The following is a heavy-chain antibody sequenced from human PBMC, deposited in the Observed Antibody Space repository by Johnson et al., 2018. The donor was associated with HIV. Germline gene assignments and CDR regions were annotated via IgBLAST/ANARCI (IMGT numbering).Heavy chain of an antibody. CDR2: ISGSGGST. CDR1: GFTFSSYA. J-gene: IGHJ3*02. CDR3: AKDLPYDSRGVDAFDI. V-gene: IGHV3-23*04. D-gene: IGHD3-22*01. Sequence: VQLVESGGGLVQPGGSLRLSCAASGFTFSSYAMSWVRQAPGKGLEWVSAISGSGGSTYYAASVKGRFTISRDNSKNTLYLQMNSLRAEDTAVYYCAKDLPYDSRGVDAFDIWGQGTMVTVSS.